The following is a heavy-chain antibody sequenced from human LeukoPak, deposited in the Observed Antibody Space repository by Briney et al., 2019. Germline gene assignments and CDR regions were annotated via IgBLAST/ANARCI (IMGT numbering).Heavy chain of an antibody. J-gene: IGHJ4*02. CDR1: GCSISSSSYY. V-gene: IGHV4-39*07. Sequence: PSETLSLTCTVSGCSISSSSYYWGWIRQPPGKGLEWMGSIYYSGSTYYNPSLKSRVTISVDTSKNRFSLKLSSGTAADTAVYYCARDGYSASYWGQGTLVSVSS. D-gene: IGHD2-15*01. CDR2: IYYSGST. CDR3: ARDGYSASY.